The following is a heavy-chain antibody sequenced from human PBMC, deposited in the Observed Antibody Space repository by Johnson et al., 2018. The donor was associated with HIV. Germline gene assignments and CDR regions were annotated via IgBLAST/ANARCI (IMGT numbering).Heavy chain of an antibody. D-gene: IGHD6-13*01. J-gene: IGHJ3*02. CDR1: GFTFSGYG. Sequence: QMQLVESGGGVVQPGKSLRLSCAASGFTFSGYGMHWVRQAPGKGLEWVAIISYDGSYKYYADSVKGRFTISRDNSKSTLYLQMNGLRAEDTAVYYCARDQAYRSSWAFSFDIWGQGTMVIVSS. CDR3: ARDQAYRSSWAFSFDI. V-gene: IGHV3-30*03. CDR2: ISYDGSYK.